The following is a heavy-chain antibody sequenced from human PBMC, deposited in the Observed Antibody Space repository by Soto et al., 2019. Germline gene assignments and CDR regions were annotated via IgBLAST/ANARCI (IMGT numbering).Heavy chain of an antibody. CDR1: GFTFDDYG. Sequence: GVSLRLSCAASGFTFDDYGMSWVRQAPGKGLEWVSGINWNGGSTGYADSVKGRFTISRDNAKNSLYLQMNSLRAEDTALYHCARELVVATGRGAFDIWGQGTMVTVSS. CDR3: ARELVVATGRGAFDI. CDR2: INWNGGST. J-gene: IGHJ3*02. V-gene: IGHV3-20*01. D-gene: IGHD5-12*01.